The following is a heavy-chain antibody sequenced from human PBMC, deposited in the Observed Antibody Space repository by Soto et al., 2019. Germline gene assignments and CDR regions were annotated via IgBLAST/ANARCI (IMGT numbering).Heavy chain of an antibody. CDR3: AREPRADPLGSDGMDV. CDR1: GYSFTSYW. Sequence: GESLKISCKGSGYSFTSYWIGWVRQMPGKGLEWMGIIYPGDSDTRYSPSFQGQVTISADKSISTAYLQWSSLKASDTAMYYCAREPRADPLGSDGMDVWGQGATVTVSS. D-gene: IGHD1-26*01. CDR2: IYPGDSDT. J-gene: IGHJ6*02. V-gene: IGHV5-51*01.